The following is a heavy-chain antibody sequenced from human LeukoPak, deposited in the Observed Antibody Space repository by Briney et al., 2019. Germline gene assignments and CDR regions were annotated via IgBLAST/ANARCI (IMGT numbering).Heavy chain of an antibody. D-gene: IGHD6-13*01. CDR3: ARLPGYSSSWYDWYFDL. Sequence: PGGSLRLSCAASGFTFSSYGMHWVRQAPGKGLEWVAVIWYDGSNKYYADSVKGRFTISRDNAKNSLYLQMNSLRAEDTAVYYCARLPGYSSSWYDWYFDLWGRGTLVTVSS. CDR1: GFTFSSYG. V-gene: IGHV3-33*01. J-gene: IGHJ2*01. CDR2: IWYDGSNK.